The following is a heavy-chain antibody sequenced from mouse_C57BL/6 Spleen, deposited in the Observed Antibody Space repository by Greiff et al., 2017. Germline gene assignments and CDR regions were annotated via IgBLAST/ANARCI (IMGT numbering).Heavy chain of an antibody. CDR1: GYAFSSSW. CDR3: ARSDDYDKALDY. V-gene: IGHV1-82*01. Sequence: QVQLQQSGPELVKPGASVKISCKASGYAFSSSWMNWVKQRPGKGLEWIGRIYPGDGDTNYNGKFKGKATLTADKSSSTAYMQLSSLTSEDSAVYFCARSDDYDKALDYWGQGTTLTVSS. J-gene: IGHJ2*01. D-gene: IGHD2-4*01. CDR2: IYPGDGDT.